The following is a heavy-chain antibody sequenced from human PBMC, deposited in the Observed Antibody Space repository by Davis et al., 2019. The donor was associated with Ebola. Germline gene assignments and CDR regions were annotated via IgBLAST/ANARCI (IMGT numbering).Heavy chain of an antibody. D-gene: IGHD3-10*01. CDR2: IHHSGST. CDR3: ASARFWFGELLFYYGMDV. Sequence: SETLSLTCAVYGGSFSGYYWNWIRQPPGKGLEWIGEIHHSGSTNHNPSLKSRVTISIDTSKNQFSLKLSSVTAADTAVYYCASARFWFGELLFYYGMDVWGQGTTVTVSS. CDR1: GGSFSGYY. J-gene: IGHJ6*02. V-gene: IGHV4-34*01.